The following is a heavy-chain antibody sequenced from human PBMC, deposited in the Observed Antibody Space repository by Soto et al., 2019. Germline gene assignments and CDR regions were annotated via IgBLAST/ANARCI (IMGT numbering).Heavy chain of an antibody. CDR2: ISGSGGNT. CDR1: GFTFYTYA. Sequence: GGSLRLSCAASGFTFYTYAMSWVRQAPGKGLEWVSSISGSGGNTYFADSVMGRFTISRDNSKNTLFLQMNTLRAEDTAVYYCAKGIIGTTGLDYWGQGTLVTVSS. CDR3: AKGIIGTTGLDY. V-gene: IGHV3-23*01. J-gene: IGHJ4*02. D-gene: IGHD1-1*01.